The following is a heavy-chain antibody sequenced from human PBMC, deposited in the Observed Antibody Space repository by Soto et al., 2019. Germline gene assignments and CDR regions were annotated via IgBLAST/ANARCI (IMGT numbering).Heavy chain of an antibody. J-gene: IGHJ6*02. D-gene: IGHD3-22*01. Sequence: GASVKVSCKASGYTFTSYGISWVRQAPGQGLEWMGWISAYNGNTNYAQKLQGRVTMTTDTSTSTAYMELRSLRSDDTAVYYCARAPGVEDYYDSSGYNPPDYYYGMDVWGQRTTVTVSS. CDR2: ISAYNGNT. V-gene: IGHV1-18*01. CDR1: GYTFTSYG. CDR3: ARAPGVEDYYDSSGYNPPDYYYGMDV.